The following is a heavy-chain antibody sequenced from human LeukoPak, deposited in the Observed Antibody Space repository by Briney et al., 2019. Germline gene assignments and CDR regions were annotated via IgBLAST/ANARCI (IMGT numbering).Heavy chain of an antibody. D-gene: IGHD2-8*01. J-gene: IGHJ6*03. CDR3: AKDRCSNGIGCYYYYMEV. CDR1: GFIFSTYE. Sequence: GGSLRLSCGASGFIFSTYEMNWVRQAPGKGLEWVAYIQYDRTNEQYAHSVKGRFRISRDNSNNILYLQMYSLRTEDTAVYYCAKDRCSNGIGCYYYYMEVWGKGTTVTISS. CDR2: IQYDRTNE. V-gene: IGHV3-30*02.